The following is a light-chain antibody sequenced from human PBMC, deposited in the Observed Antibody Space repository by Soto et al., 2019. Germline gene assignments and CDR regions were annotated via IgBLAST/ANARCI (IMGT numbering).Light chain of an antibody. V-gene: IGLV2-14*03. J-gene: IGLJ1*01. CDR3: SSYTTSSTLV. CDR1: SSDVGGYNF. CDR2: EVS. Sequence: QSALTQPASVFGSPGQSITISCTGTSSDVGGYNFVSWYQQHPGKAPKLMIYEVSSRPSGVSNRFSGSKSGNTASLIISGLQPEDEADYYCSSYTTSSTLVFGTGTKVTVL.